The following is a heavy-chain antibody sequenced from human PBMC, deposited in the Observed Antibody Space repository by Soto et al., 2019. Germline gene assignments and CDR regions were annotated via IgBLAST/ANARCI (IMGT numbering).Heavy chain of an antibody. J-gene: IGHJ4*02. Sequence: QVQLAQSGAEVKKPGASVKVSCKASGYTFTSYGISWVRQAPGQGLEWMAWINPYNGNTKYEEKFLGRVTVTTDTSTATAYMEVRSLTSDDTAVFYCARVGVGLAAPRVWPYWGQGTPVTVSS. CDR1: GYTFTSYG. CDR3: ARVGVGLAAPRVWPY. CDR2: INPYNGNT. V-gene: IGHV1-18*01. D-gene: IGHD6-13*01.